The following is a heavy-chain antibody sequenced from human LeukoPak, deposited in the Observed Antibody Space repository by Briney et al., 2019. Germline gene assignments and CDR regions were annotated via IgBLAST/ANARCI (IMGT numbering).Heavy chain of an antibody. CDR3: ATVVVRGVINFDY. Sequence: SVKVSCKASGGTFSSYAISWVRQAPGQGLEWMGGIIPIFGTANYAQKFQGRVTMTEDTSTDTAYMELSSLRSEDTAVYYSATVVVRGVINFDYWGQGTLVTVSS. D-gene: IGHD3-10*01. CDR2: IIPIFGTA. J-gene: IGHJ4*02. V-gene: IGHV1-69*06. CDR1: GGTFSSYA.